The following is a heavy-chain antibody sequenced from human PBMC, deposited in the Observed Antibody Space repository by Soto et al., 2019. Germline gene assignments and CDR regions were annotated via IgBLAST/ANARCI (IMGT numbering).Heavy chain of an antibody. J-gene: IGHJ4*02. D-gene: IGHD4-17*01. CDR1: GFTFSIYS. CDR2: ISYDGSNK. Sequence: QVQLVESGGGVVQPGRSLRLSCAASGFTFSIYSMHWVRQAPGKGLEWVAVISYDGSNKYYADSVKGRFTISRDNSKNTLYLQMNSLRDEDTAVYYCVRDPHDYGDLGIHWGQGTLVTVSS. V-gene: IGHV3-30-3*01. CDR3: VRDPHDYGDLGIH.